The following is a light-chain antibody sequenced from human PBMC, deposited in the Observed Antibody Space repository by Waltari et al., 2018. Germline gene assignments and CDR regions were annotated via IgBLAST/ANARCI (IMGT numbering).Light chain of an antibody. V-gene: IGKV4-1*01. CDR1: QSLFYSSNNKNY. CDR3: QQYYTTPRT. CDR2: WAP. J-gene: IGKJ1*01. Sequence: DIVMTQSPDSLAVSLGDRATINCKSSQSLFYSSNNKNYVAWYQQQPGQPPKLLIYWAPTRESGVPDRFRGSGSGTDFTLTISSLQAEDVAVYFCQQYYTTPRTFGPGTKVEI.